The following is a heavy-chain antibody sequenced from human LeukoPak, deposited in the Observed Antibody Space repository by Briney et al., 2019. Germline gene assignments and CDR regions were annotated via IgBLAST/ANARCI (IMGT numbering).Heavy chain of an antibody. CDR2: ISSSGGTI. Sequence: PGGSLRLSCSASGFTFSSYEMNWVRQAPGKGLEWVSYISSSGGTIYYADSVKGRFTISRDNAKNSLYLQMNSLRAEDTAVYYCARHKSDWSFTGAPMDVWGQGTTVTVSS. CDR3: ARHKSDWSFTGAPMDV. D-gene: IGHD3-9*01. V-gene: IGHV3-48*03. J-gene: IGHJ6*02. CDR1: GFTFSSYE.